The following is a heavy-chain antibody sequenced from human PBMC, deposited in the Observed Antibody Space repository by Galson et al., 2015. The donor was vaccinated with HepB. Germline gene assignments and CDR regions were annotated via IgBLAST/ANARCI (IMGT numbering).Heavy chain of an antibody. CDR3: AREGPYYGILTYYYYYGMDV. D-gene: IGHD3-9*01. V-gene: IGHV1-2*02. Sequence: SVKVSCKASGYTFTGYYMHWVRQAPGQGLEWMGWINPNSGGTNYAQKFQGRVTMTRDTSISTAYMELSRLRSDDTAVYYCAREGPYYGILTYYYYYGMDVWGQGTTVTVSS. CDR2: INPNSGGT. CDR1: GYTFTGYY. J-gene: IGHJ6*02.